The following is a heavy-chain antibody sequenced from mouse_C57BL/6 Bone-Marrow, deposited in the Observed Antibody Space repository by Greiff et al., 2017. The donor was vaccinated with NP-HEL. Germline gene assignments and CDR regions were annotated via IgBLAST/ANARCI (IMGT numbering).Heavy chain of an antibody. CDR1: GYTFTSYW. D-gene: IGHD1-1*02. CDR2: IDPSDCYT. V-gene: IGHV1-50*01. Sequence: QVQLQQPGAELVKPGASVKLSCKASGYTFTSYWMQWVKQRPGQGLEWIGEIDPSDCYTNYNQKFKGKATLTVDTSSSTAYMQLSSLTSEDAAVYYCARSGGLEYYFDYWGQGTTLTVSS. J-gene: IGHJ2*01. CDR3: ARSGGLEYYFDY.